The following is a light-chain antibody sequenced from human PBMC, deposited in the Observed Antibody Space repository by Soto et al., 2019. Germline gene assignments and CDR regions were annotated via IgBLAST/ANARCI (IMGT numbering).Light chain of an antibody. V-gene: IGLV1-51*01. CDR3: GTWDSSLSAWV. CDR2: DNN. Sequence: QSVLTQPPSVSAAPGQKVTISCSGSSSNIWNYYVSWYQQLPGTAPKLLIYDNNKRPSGIPDRFSGSKSGTSAALGITGLQTGDEADYYCGTWDSSLSAWVFGGGTKLTV. J-gene: IGLJ3*02. CDR1: SSNIWNYY.